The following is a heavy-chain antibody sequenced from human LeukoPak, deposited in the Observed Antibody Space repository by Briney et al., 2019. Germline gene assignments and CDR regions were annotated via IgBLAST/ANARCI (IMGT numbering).Heavy chain of an antibody. CDR3: ARGVVGEFACFDY. D-gene: IGHD3-10*01. V-gene: IGHV4-34*01. Sequence: PSETLSLTCAVYGGSFSGYYWSWIRQPPGKGLEWIGEINHSGSTNYNPSLKSRVTISVDTSKNQFSLKLNSVTAADTAVYYCARGVVGEFACFDYWGQGTLVTVSS. CDR2: INHSGST. CDR1: GGSFSGYY. J-gene: IGHJ4*02.